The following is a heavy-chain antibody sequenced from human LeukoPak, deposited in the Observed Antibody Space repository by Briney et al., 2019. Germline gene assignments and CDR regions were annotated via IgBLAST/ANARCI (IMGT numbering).Heavy chain of an antibody. D-gene: IGHD4-23*01. CDR3: ARRTVDDAFDI. V-gene: IGHV4-31*03. Sequence: NPSETLSLTCTVSGGSISSGGYYWSWIRQHPGKGLEWIGYIYYSGSTYYNPSLKSRFTISVDTSKNQFSLKLSSVTAADTAVYYCARRTVDDAFDIWGQGTMVTVSS. CDR1: GGSISSGGYY. J-gene: IGHJ3*02. CDR2: IYYSGST.